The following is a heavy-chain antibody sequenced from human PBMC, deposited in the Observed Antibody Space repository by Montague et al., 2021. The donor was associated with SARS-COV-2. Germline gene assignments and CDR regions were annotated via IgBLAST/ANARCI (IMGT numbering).Heavy chain of an antibody. CDR1: GGSISSSSYY. J-gene: IGHJ2*01. CDR3: ARHVYDILTGYYTYWYFGL. Sequence: SETLSLTCTVSGGSISSSSYYWVWIRQPPGKGLEWIGSIYYSGSTYYNPSLKSRVTISVDTSKNQFSLKLSSVTTADTAVYYCARHVYDILTGYYTYWYFGLWGRGTLVTVSS. D-gene: IGHD3-9*01. CDR2: IYYSGST. V-gene: IGHV4-39*01.